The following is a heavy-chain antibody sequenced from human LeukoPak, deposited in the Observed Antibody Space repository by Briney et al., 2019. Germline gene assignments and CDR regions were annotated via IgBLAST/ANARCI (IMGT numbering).Heavy chain of an antibody. CDR1: GFTFSSYW. J-gene: IGHJ4*02. D-gene: IGHD3-9*01. CDR2: IKQDGSEK. Sequence: GGSPRLSCAASGFTFSSYWMSWVRQAPRKGLEWVANIKQDGSEKYYVDSVKGRFTISRDNAKNSLYLQMNSLRAEDTAVYYCARTQYYDILTGYSPFFDYWGQGTLVTVSS. V-gene: IGHV3-7*03. CDR3: ARTQYYDILTGYSPFFDY.